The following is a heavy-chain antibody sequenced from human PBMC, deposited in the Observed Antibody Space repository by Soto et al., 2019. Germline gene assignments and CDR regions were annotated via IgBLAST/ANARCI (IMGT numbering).Heavy chain of an antibody. D-gene: IGHD3-22*01. Sequence: PGRSLRLSCAASGFSFTTYGMSWVRQAPGKGLEWVSDISSTGLYTYLADSVKGRFTISRDNSKNTLYLQMNSLRVDDTAVYFCTKSWLFEKNWFDPWGQGXLVTV. CDR3: TKSWLFEKNWFDP. CDR1: GFSFTTYG. J-gene: IGHJ5*02. V-gene: IGHV3-23*01. CDR2: ISSTGLYT.